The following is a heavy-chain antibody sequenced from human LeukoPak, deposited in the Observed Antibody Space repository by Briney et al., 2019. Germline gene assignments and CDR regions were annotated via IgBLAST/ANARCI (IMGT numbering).Heavy chain of an antibody. CDR1: GGSISSSNW. J-gene: IGHJ3*02. V-gene: IGHV4-4*02. Sequence: SGTLSLTCAVSGGSISSSNWWSWIRQPPGKGLEWIGEIYHSGSTYYNPSLKSRVTISVDTSKNQFSLKLSSVTAADTAVYYCARGAYYYDSSGGGDAFDIWGQETMVTVSS. D-gene: IGHD3-22*01. CDR2: IYHSGST. CDR3: ARGAYYYDSSGGGDAFDI.